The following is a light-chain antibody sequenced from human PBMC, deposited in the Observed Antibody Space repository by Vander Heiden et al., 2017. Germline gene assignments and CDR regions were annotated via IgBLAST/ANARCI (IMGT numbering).Light chain of an antibody. CDR2: AAS. Sequence: ALRMTQSPSSFSASTGDRVTITCRASQGISSYLAWYQQKPGKAPKLLIYAASTLQSGVPSRFSGSGSGTDFTLTISCLQSEDFATYYCQQDDSYPFTFGHGTKVDIK. CDR3: QQDDSYPFT. CDR1: QGISSY. J-gene: IGKJ3*01. V-gene: IGKV1-8*01.